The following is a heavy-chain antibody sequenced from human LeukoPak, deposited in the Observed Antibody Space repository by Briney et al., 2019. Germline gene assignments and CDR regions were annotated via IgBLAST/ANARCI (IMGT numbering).Heavy chain of an antibody. D-gene: IGHD3-22*01. J-gene: IGHJ4*02. V-gene: IGHV3-23*01. Sequence: GGSLRLSCAASGFTFSSYAMSWVRQAPGKGLEGVSAISGSGGSKYYADSVKGRFTISRDNSKTTLYLHMNSLRAEDTAVYYCTKGAYDSSGYYGAHYFDYWGQGTLVTVSS. CDR2: ISGSGGSK. CDR1: GFTFSSYA. CDR3: TKGAYDSSGYYGAHYFDY.